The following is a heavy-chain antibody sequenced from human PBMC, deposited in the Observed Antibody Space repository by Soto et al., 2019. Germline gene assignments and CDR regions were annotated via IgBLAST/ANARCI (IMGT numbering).Heavy chain of an antibody. CDR1: GYSFTSYW. D-gene: IGHD5-18*01. V-gene: IGHV5-51*01. CDR2: IYPGDSDT. Sequence: PVESLKIACKGSGYSFTSYWIGWVRQMPGKGLEWMGIIYPGDSDTRYSPSFQGQVTISADKSISTAYLQWSSLKASDTAMYYCARQLGSEQLWLRRYYYYGMDVWGQGTTVTVSS. CDR3: ARQLGSEQLWLRRYYYYGMDV. J-gene: IGHJ6*02.